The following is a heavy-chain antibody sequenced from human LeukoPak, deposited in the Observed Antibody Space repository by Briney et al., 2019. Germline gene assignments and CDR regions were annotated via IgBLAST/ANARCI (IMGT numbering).Heavy chain of an antibody. J-gene: IGHJ5*02. Sequence: GSSVKVSCKASGGTFSSYAISWVRQAPGQGLEWMGRIIPIFGIANYAQKFQGRVTITADKSTSTAYMELSSLRSEDTAVYYGERDRGRAAAGTRIDPPRDNCFDPWGQGTLVTVPS. CDR1: GGTFSSYA. CDR2: IIPIFGIA. V-gene: IGHV1-69*04. D-gene: IGHD6-13*01. CDR3: ERDRGRAAAGTRIDPPRDNCFDP.